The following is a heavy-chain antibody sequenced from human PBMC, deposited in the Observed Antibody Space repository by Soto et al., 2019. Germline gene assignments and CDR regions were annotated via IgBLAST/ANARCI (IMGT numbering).Heavy chain of an antibody. CDR2: IYYSGST. CDR1: GGSISSYY. D-gene: IGHD4-17*01. V-gene: IGHV4-59*01. CDR3: ARDSAYGDYQFDY. Sequence: SETLSLTCTVSGGSISSYYWSWIRQPPGKGLEWIGYIYYSGSTNYNPSLKSRVTISVDTSKNQFSLKLSSVTAADTAVYYCARDSAYGDYQFDYWGQGTLVTVSS. J-gene: IGHJ4*02.